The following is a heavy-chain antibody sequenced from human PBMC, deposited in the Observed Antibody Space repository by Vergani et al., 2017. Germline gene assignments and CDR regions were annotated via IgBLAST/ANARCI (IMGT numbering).Heavy chain of an antibody. CDR3: ARGLPYYYDSSGYSDY. CDR1: GFTFSGSA. Sequence: EVQLVESGGGLVQPGGSLKLTCAASGFTFSGSAMHWVRQASGKGLEWVGRIRSKANSYATAYAASVKGRFTISRDDSKNTAYLQMNSLKTEDTAVYYCARGLPYYYDSSGYSDYWGQGTLVTVSS. CDR2: IRSKANSYAT. V-gene: IGHV3-73*02. D-gene: IGHD3-22*01. J-gene: IGHJ4*02.